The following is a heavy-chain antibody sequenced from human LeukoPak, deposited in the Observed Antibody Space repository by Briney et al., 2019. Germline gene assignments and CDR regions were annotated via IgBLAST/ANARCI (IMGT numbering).Heavy chain of an antibody. D-gene: IGHD6-13*01. CDR3: ARDRGSSWPPGAFDI. V-gene: IGHV3-48*01. J-gene: IGHJ3*02. CDR1: GFTFSSDS. CDR2: ISSSISTI. Sequence: GGSLRLSCAASGFTFSSDSMNWVRQAPGKGLEWVSYISSSISTIYYADSVKGRFTISRDNAKNSLYLQMNSLRAEDTAVYYCARDRGSSWPPGAFDIWGEGTMVTVSS.